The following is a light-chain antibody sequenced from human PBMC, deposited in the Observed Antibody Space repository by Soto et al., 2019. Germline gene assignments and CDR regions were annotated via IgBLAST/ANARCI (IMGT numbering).Light chain of an antibody. CDR3: SSYTGSSTLCV. Sequence: QSVLTQPASVSGSPGQSITISCTGTGSDVGGYNYVSWYQQHPGKAPKLMIYDVSNRPSGVSNRFSGSKSGNTASLTISGLQAEDEADYYCSSYTGSSTLCVFGTGTKATVL. CDR2: DVS. J-gene: IGLJ1*01. CDR1: GSDVGGYNY. V-gene: IGLV2-14*01.